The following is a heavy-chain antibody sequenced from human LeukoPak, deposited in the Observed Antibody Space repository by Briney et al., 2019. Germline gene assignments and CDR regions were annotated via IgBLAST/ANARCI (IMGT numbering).Heavy chain of an antibody. V-gene: IGHV4-59*12. CDR3: ARAGGTAMVGFDY. CDR1: GGSISSYY. Sequence: SETLSLTCTVSGGSISSYYWSWIRQPPGKGLEWIGYIYYSGSTYYNPSLKSRVTISVDRSKNQFSLKLSSVTAADTAVYYCARAGGTAMVGFDYWGQGTLVTVSS. J-gene: IGHJ4*02. D-gene: IGHD5-18*01. CDR2: IYYSGST.